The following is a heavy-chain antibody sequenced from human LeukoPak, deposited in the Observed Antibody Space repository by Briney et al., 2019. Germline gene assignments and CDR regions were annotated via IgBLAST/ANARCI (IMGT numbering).Heavy chain of an antibody. Sequence: GGSLRLSCAASGFTFSSYAMHWVRQAPGKGLEWVAVISYDGSNKYYADSVKGRFTISRDNAKNSMSLQMNSLRGEDTAVYYCARDRGSGWFFDYWGQGTLVTVSS. D-gene: IGHD6-19*01. J-gene: IGHJ4*02. CDR1: GFTFSSYA. CDR3: ARDRGSGWFFDY. V-gene: IGHV3-30-3*01. CDR2: ISYDGSNK.